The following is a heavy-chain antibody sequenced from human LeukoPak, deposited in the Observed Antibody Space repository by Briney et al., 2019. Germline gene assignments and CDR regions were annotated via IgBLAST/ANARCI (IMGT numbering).Heavy chain of an antibody. D-gene: IGHD2-2*01. Sequence: ASVKVSCKASGYTFTGYYMHWVRQAPGQGLEWMGWINPNSGGTNYAQKFQGRVTMTRDTSISTAYMELSRLRSDDTAVYYCAVEEVPAAIYNAFDIWGQGTMVTVSS. CDR3: AVEEVPAAIYNAFDI. CDR2: INPNSGGT. J-gene: IGHJ3*02. CDR1: GYTFTGYY. V-gene: IGHV1-2*02.